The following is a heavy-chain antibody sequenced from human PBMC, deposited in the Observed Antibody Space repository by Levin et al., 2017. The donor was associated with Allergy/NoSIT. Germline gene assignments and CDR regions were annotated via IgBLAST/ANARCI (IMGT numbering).Heavy chain of an antibody. D-gene: IGHD4-17*01. CDR2: IHLSGNT. CDR3: AKGGEGGGYGAA. CDR1: GGTMGTTIW. J-gene: IGHJ5*02. Sequence: SETLSLTCTVSGGTMGTTIWWIWVRQPPGKGLEWIGEIHLSGNTNYNPSLKSRVTMSVDKSKNQFSLRLSSVTAADTAVYFCAKGGEGGGYGAAWGQGILVTVSS. V-gene: IGHV4-4*02.